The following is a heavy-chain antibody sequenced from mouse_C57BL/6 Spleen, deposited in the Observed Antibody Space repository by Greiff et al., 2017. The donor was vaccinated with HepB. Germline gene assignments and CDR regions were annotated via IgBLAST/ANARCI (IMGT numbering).Heavy chain of an antibody. CDR1: GFTFSSYA. V-gene: IGHV5-4*01. D-gene: IGHD2-14*01. CDR2: ISDGGSYT. CDR3: AREGGTHYFDY. J-gene: IGHJ2*01. Sequence: EVQVVESGGGLVKPGGSLKLSCAASGFTFSSYAMSWVRQTPEKRLEWVATISDGGSYTYYPDNVKGRFTISRDNAKNNLYLQMSHLKSEDTAMYYCAREGGTHYFDYWGQGTTLTVSS.